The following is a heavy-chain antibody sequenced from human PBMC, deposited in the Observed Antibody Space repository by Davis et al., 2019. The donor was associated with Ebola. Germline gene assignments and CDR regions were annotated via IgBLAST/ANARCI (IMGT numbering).Heavy chain of an antibody. J-gene: IGHJ4*02. CDR2: INGDGSRT. CDR3: ARDSDDYCFDY. CDR1: GFTFSSHW. Sequence: GESLKISCAASGFTFSSHWMHWVRQAPGKGLVWVSRINGDGSRTNYADSVKGRFTISRDNSKNTLYLQMNSLRPEDTAVYYCARDSDDYCFDYWGQGTLVTVSS. D-gene: IGHD2-21*02. V-gene: IGHV3-74*01.